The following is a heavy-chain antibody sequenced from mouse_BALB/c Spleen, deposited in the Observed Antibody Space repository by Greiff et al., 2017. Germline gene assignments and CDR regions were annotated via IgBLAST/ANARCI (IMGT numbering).Heavy chain of an antibody. Sequence: EVQGVESGGGSVQPGGSRKLSCAASGFTFSSFGMHWVRQAPEKGLEWVAYISSGSSTIYYADTVKGRFTISRDNPKNTLFLQMTSLRSEDTAMYYCARSYGNYPSYWYFDVWGAGTTVTVSS. CDR3: ARSYGNYPSYWYFDV. CDR1: GFTFSSFG. V-gene: IGHV5-17*02. D-gene: IGHD2-1*01. J-gene: IGHJ1*01. CDR2: ISSGSSTI.